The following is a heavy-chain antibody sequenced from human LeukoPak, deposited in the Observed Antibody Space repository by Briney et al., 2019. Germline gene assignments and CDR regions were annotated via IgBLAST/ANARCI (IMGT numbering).Heavy chain of an antibody. Sequence: GGSLRLSCIASGFTFSSYGMSWVRQTPGKGLEWVSAIHASGDTTYYADFVKGRFSISRDNSKNTLFLQMHSLRPEDTAVYYCAKARSAAVGYYFDYWGQGTLVTVSS. J-gene: IGHJ4*02. CDR3: AKARSAAVGYYFDY. V-gene: IGHV3-23*01. D-gene: IGHD6-13*01. CDR2: IHASGDTT. CDR1: GFTFSSYG.